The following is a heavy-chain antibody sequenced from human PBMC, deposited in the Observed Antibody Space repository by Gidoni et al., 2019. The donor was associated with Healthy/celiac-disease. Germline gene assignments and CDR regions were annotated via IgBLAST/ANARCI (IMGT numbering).Heavy chain of an antibody. CDR2: IYPGDSDT. J-gene: IGHJ6*02. CDR1: GYSFTSYW. V-gene: IGHV5-51*01. Sequence: EVQLVQSGAEVKKPGESLKISCKGSGYSFTSYWIGWVRPMPGKGLEWMGMIYPGDSDTRYSPSFQGQVTISADKSISTAYLQWSSLKASDTAMYYCARHSGSYATYYYYGMDVWGQGTTVTVSS. D-gene: IGHD1-26*01. CDR3: ARHSGSYATYYYYGMDV.